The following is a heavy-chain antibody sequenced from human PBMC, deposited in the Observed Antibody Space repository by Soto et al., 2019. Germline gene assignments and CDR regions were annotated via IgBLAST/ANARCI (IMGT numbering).Heavy chain of an antibody. CDR2: IIPIFGTA. CDR3: ARDQVVLVPAAIEPYYYYYGMDV. D-gene: IGHD2-2*01. J-gene: IGHJ6*02. CDR1: GGTFSSYA. V-gene: IGHV1-69*12. Sequence: QVQLVQSGAEVKKPGSSVKVSCKASGGTFSSYAISWVRQAPGQGLEWMGGIIPIFGTANYAQEFQGRVTITADESRSTAYMELSSLRSEDMAVYYCARDQVVLVPAAIEPYYYYYGMDVWGQGTTVTVSS.